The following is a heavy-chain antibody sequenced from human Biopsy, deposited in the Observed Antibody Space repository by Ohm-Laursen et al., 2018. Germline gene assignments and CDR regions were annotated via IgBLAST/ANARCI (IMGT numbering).Heavy chain of an antibody. CDR3: AKGGYCTTTSCYMDVDY. Sequence: SLRLSCTASGFSFDNYAMNWVHQAPGKGLEWVSTISGSGGSTYYADSVKGRFTISRDASKNTLYLLMNSLRAEDTAMYYCAKGGYCTTTSCYMDVDYWGQGTLVTVSS. D-gene: IGHD2-2*02. J-gene: IGHJ4*02. CDR2: ISGSGGST. V-gene: IGHV3-23*01. CDR1: GFSFDNYA.